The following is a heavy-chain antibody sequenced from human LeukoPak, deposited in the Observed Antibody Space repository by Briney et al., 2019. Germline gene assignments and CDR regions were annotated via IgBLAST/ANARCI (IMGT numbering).Heavy chain of an antibody. CDR2: ISDSGDNT. CDR3: ARVPGRASSYYFDY. Sequence: QPGGSLRLSCAASGFTFNNYAMNWVRQAPGKGLEWVSTISDSGDNTYYADSVKGRFTISRDNSKNTLYLQMNNLRAEDTAVYFCARVPGRASSYYFDYWGQETLVTVSS. J-gene: IGHJ4*02. CDR1: GFTFNNYA. V-gene: IGHV3-23*01.